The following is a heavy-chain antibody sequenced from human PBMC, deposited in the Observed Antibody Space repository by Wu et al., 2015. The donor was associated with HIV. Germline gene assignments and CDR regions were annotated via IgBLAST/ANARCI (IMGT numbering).Heavy chain of an antibody. CDR2: INPNSGGT. V-gene: IGHV1-2*02. CDR1: GYTFTGYY. CDR3: ARVPELNLRITSWVRGSFDY. J-gene: IGHJ4*02. Sequence: QVQLVQSGAEVKKPGASVKVSCKASGYTFTGYYMHWVRQAPGQGLEWMGWINPNSGGTNYAQKFQGRVTMTRDTSISTAYMELSRLRSDDTAVYYCARVPELNLRITSWVRGSFDYVGPGNAGHRLL. D-gene: IGHD3-10*01.